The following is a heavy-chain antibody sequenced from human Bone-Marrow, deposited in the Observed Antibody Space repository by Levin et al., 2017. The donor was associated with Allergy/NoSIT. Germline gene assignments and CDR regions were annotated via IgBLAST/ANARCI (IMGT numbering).Heavy chain of an antibody. CDR2: VYYSGAT. D-gene: IGHD3-10*01. Sequence: SQTLSLTCTVSGGSISISGYYWGWIRQPPGKGLEWIGSVYYSGATYYNPSLKSRITISVDTSKNHFSLKLRSVTAADTAVYYCARHSTYYGSGIDLMSVWFDPWGQGTLVTVSS. V-gene: IGHV4-39*01. J-gene: IGHJ5*02. CDR3: ARHSTYYGSGIDLMSVWFDP. CDR1: GGSISISGYY.